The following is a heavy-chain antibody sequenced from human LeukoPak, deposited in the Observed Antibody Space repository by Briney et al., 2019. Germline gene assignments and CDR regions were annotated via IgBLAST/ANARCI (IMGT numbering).Heavy chain of an antibody. CDR3: ARSQFPRSGYYGFDP. J-gene: IGHJ5*02. CDR2: IYYSGST. Sequence: SETLSLTCTVSGGSISSGGYYWSWIRQHPGKGLEWIGNIYYSGSTYYNPSLKSRVTISVDTSKNQFSLKLSSVTAADTAVYYCARSQFPRSGYYGFDPWGQGTLVTVSS. D-gene: IGHD3-22*01. V-gene: IGHV4-31*03. CDR1: GGSISSGGYY.